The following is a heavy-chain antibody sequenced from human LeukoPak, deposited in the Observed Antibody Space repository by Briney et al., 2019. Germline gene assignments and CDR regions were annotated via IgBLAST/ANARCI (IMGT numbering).Heavy chain of an antibody. V-gene: IGHV3-30-3*01. D-gene: IGHD3-16*01. J-gene: IGHJ4*02. Sequence: GGSLRLSCAASEFTFTSYAFHWVRQAPGKGLEWIAFISYDGSNRFYADSVKGRFTISRDNSKNTLYLQMNSLRAEDTAVYYCARDLGPTYCILDYWGQGTLVTVSS. CDR1: EFTFTSYA. CDR2: ISYDGSNR. CDR3: ARDLGPTYCILDY.